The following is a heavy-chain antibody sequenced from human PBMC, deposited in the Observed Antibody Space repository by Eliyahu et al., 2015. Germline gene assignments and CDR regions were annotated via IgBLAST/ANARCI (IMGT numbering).Heavy chain of an antibody. CDR1: VYPFTGFH. CDR2: INPNSGVA. Sequence: QVQLVQSGAALKKPGASVDISCKASVYPFTGFHLHWVRQAPGQGLEWMGWINPNSGVANYAQKFQGRVSMTRVKSTNTAYMELTRLRSDDTAVYFCAFDRTPSDRPYYFHGLDVWGQGTTVTVS. D-gene: IGHD3-9*01. CDR3: AFDRTPSDRPYYFHGLDV. J-gene: IGHJ6*02. V-gene: IGHV1-2*02.